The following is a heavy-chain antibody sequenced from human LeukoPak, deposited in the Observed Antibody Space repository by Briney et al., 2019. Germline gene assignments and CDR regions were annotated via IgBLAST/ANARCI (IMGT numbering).Heavy chain of an antibody. J-gene: IGHJ4*02. V-gene: IGHV3-23*01. CDR2: ISGSGGST. CDR3: AKGGVRGAQSDGY. D-gene: IGHD3-10*01. Sequence: GGSQRLSCAASGFTFSSYAMSWVRQAPGKGLEWVSAISGSGGSTFYADSVRGRFTISRDNSRNALYLQVNSLRAEDTAVYYCAKGGVRGAQSDGYWGQGSLVTVSS. CDR1: GFTFSSYA.